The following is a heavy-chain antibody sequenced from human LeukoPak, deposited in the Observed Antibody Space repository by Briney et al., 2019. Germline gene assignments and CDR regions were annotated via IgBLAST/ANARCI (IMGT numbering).Heavy chain of an antibody. CDR1: GGSISSYY. Sequence: SETLSLTCTVSGGSISSYYWSWIRQPPGKGLEWIGYIYYSGSTNYNPSLKSRVTISVDTSKNQFSLKLSSVTAADTAVYYCARGMGSSWPRVDYWGQGTLVTVSS. J-gene: IGHJ4*02. CDR2: IYYSGST. V-gene: IGHV4-59*12. CDR3: ARGMGSSWPRVDY. D-gene: IGHD6-13*01.